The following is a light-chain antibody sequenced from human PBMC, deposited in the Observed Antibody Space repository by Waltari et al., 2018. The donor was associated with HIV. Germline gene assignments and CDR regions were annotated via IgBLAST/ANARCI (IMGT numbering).Light chain of an antibody. Sequence: DIQMTQSPSSLSASVGDGLSITCRASHDIRNYLAWYQQKPGKVPKLLIYGASTVHSGVPFRFSGGGSGTDFTLTITSLQTEDVATYYCQQYRSAPLTFGQGTKLEIK. CDR2: GAS. V-gene: IGKV1-27*01. CDR3: QQYRSAPLT. J-gene: IGKJ1*01. CDR1: HDIRNY.